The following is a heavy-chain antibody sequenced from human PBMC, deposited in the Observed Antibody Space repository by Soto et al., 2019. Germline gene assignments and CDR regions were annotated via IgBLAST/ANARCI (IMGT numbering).Heavy chain of an antibody. CDR1: GGSFSGYY. V-gene: IGHV4-34*01. D-gene: IGHD3-3*01. Sequence: QVQLQQWDAGLLKPSETLSLTCAVYGGSFSGYYWSWIRQPPGKGLEWIGEINHSGSTNYNPSLKSRVTISVDTSKNQFSLKLSSVTAADTAVYYCAVITIFGVVKGHAFDIWGQGTMVTVSS. J-gene: IGHJ3*02. CDR3: AVITIFGVVKGHAFDI. CDR2: INHSGST.